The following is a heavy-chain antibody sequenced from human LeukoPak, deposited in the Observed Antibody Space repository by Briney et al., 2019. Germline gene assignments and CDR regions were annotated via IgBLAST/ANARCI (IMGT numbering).Heavy chain of an antibody. CDR3: AREVISSGGAFDI. D-gene: IGHD3-10*01. CDR2: ISNSGSTT. CDR1: GFTFSGSE. V-gene: IGHV3-48*03. Sequence: GGSLRLSCAASGFTFSGSEMNWVRQAPVKGLEWVSYISNSGSTTYYADSVKGRFTISRDNAKKSLYLQMNSLRGEDTAVYYCAREVISSGGAFDIWGQGTMVTVSS. J-gene: IGHJ3*02.